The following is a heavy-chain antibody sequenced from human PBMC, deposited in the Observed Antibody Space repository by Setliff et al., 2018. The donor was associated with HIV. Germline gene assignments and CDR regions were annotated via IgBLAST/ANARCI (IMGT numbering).Heavy chain of an antibody. V-gene: IGHV4-4*07. CDR3: ARDRHYSGLGSYGP. D-gene: IGHD3-10*01. J-gene: IGHJ5*02. CDR1: GGSFGVYR. Sequence: SETLSLTCTISGGSFGVYRWSWIRQSAGRGLEWIGRIDSSGTTDYKPSLKGRIAISVDTSRNQFSLKLTSVTAEDTAVYYCARDRHYSGLGSYGPWGPGILVTVSS. CDR2: IDSSGTT.